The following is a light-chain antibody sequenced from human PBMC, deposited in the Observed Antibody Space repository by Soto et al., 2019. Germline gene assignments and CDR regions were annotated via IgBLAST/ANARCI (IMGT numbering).Light chain of an antibody. J-gene: IGKJ1*01. Sequence: EIVLTQSPGTLSSSLGDRVTITCRASQSVSSTLVSCLQQKGIQATRLLIHGANRATGIPDRFSGSGSGTDFTLTISSMEPEDFATYYCQQYGSSCWTFGQGTKVEIK. V-gene: IGKV3-20*01. CDR3: QQYGSSCWT. CDR2: GA. CDR1: QSVSSTL.